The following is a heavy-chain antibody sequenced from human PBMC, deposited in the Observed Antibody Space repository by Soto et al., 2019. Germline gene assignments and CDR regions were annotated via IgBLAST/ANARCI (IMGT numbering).Heavy chain of an antibody. CDR3: ARSPRSSPYFDY. D-gene: IGHD6-13*01. J-gene: IGHJ4*02. CDR1: GYTFSNFW. V-gene: IGHV5-51*01. Sequence: SGESLKISCQCSGYTFSNFWIAWVRQLPGKGLEYMGIIYPGDSETRYSPSLHGKVTISADRSIGTAYLQWSSLEASDSAFYFCARSPRSSPYFDYWGQGALVTV. CDR2: IYPGDSET.